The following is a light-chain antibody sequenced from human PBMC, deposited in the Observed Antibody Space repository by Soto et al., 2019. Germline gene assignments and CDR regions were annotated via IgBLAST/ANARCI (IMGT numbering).Light chain of an antibody. CDR1: SSNIGTNP. J-gene: IGLJ3*02. CDR2: SNN. V-gene: IGLV1-44*01. Sequence: QSALTQPPSASGTPGQRVTISCSGSSSNIGTNPVNWYQQFPGTAPKLLIYSNNQRPSGVPDRFSGSKSGTSASLAISGLQSEDEAHYYCAAWDDSLNSVVFGGGTQLTVL. CDR3: AAWDDSLNSVV.